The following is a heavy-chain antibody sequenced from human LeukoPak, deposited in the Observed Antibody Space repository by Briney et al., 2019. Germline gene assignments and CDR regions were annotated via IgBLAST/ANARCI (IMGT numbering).Heavy chain of an antibody. V-gene: IGHV3-21*01. D-gene: IGHD2-15*01. CDR1: GFTFSSYS. CDR2: ISSTSTYM. J-gene: IGHJ4*02. CDR3: AKNTFCSSSSCQTALDY. Sequence: GGSLRLSCAASGFTFSSYSINWVPQAPGKGLEWVSSISSTSTYMYYADSVKGRFTISRDNAKNSLFLQMNSLRAEDTAVYYCAKNTFCSSSSCQTALDYWGQGTLVTVSS.